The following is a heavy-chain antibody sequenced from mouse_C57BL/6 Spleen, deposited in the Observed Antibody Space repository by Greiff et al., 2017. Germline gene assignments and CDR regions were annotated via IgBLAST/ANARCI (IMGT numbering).Heavy chain of an antibody. J-gene: IGHJ1*03. CDR2: IYPGSGST. CDR3: GHYGSSYWYFDV. V-gene: IGHV1-55*01. D-gene: IGHD1-1*01. Sequence: QVQLQQPGAELVKPGASVKMSCKASGYTFTSYWITWVKQRPGQGLEWIGDIYPGSGSTNYNEKFKSKATLTVDTSSSTAYMQLSSLTSEDSAVYYCGHYGSSYWYFDVWGTGTTVTVSS. CDR1: GYTFTSYW.